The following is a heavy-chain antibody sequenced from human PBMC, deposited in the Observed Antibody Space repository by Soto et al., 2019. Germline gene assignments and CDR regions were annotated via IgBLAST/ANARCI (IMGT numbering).Heavy chain of an antibody. CDR2: IKEDGSDK. V-gene: IGHV3-7*05. D-gene: IGHD3-10*01. CDR3: ARIPRGSPGSD. J-gene: IGHJ4*02. CDR1: GFTFSTYW. Sequence: EVQLVESGGDLVQPGGSLRHSCVASGFTFSTYWMSWVRQAPGKGLEWVANIKEDGSDKYYVEAVKGRFTISRDNAKNSLYLQMDSLRAEDTAVYFCARIPRGSPGSDWGQGTLVIVSS.